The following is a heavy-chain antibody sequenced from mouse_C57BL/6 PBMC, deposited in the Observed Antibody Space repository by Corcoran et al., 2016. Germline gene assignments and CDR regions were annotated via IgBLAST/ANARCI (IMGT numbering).Heavy chain of an antibody. J-gene: IGHJ2*01. CDR2: INTYSGVP. CDR1: GYTFTTYG. CDR3: ARGGSITFDY. Sequence: QIQLVQSGPELKKPGETVKISCKASGYTFTTYGMSWVKQAPGKGLKWMGWINTYSGVPTYADDFKGRFAFSLETSASTAYLQINNLKNEDTTTYFCARGGSITFDYWGQGTTLTVSS. D-gene: IGHD1-1*01. V-gene: IGHV9-3*01.